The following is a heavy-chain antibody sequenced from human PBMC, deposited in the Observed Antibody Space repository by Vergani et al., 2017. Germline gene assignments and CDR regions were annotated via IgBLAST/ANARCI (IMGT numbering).Heavy chain of an antibody. V-gene: IGHV4-59*01. CDR1: GGSISSYY. J-gene: IGHJ5*02. Sequence: QVQLQESGPGLVKPSETLSLTCTVSGGSISSYYWSWIRQPPGKGLEWIGYIYYSGSTNYNPSLKSRVTISVDTSKNQFSLKLSSVTAADTAVYYCASSRIYDFWSGYSVGGFDPWGQGTLVTVSS. D-gene: IGHD3-3*01. CDR3: ASSRIYDFWSGYSVGGFDP. CDR2: IYYSGST.